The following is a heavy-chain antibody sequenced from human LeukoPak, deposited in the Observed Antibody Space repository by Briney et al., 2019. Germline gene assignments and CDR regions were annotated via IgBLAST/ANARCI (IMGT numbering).Heavy chain of an antibody. J-gene: IGHJ6*03. CDR1: GGTFSSYA. CDR3: ARGRPSYCSSTSCQGDYYYYMDV. CDR2: IIPIFGTA. D-gene: IGHD2-2*01. Sequence: SVKVSCKASGGTFSSYAISWVRQAPGQGLEWMGGIIPIFGTANYAQKFQGRVTITADESTSTAYMELSSLSSEDTAVYYCARGRPSYCSSTSCQGDYYYYMDVWGKGTTVTVSS. V-gene: IGHV1-69*01.